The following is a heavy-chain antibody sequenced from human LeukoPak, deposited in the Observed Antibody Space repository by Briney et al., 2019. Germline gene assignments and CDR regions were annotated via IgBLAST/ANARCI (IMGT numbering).Heavy chain of an antibody. D-gene: IGHD6-19*01. CDR1: GGTFSSYA. Sequence: ASVKVSCKASGGTFSSYAISWVRQAPGQGLEWRGRIIPILGIANYAQKFQGRVTITADKSTSTAYKELSSLRSEDTAVYYCARGAVAGSYGMDVWGQGTTVTVSS. CDR2: IIPILGIA. CDR3: ARGAVAGSYGMDV. J-gene: IGHJ6*02. V-gene: IGHV1-69*04.